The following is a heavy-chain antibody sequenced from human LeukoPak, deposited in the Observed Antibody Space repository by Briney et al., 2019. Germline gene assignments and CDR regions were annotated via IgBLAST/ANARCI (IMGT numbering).Heavy chain of an antibody. CDR1: GDSFSNYY. V-gene: IGHV4-59*08. D-gene: IGHD2-2*01. Sequence: SETLSLTCSVSGDSFSNYYWTWIRQPPGKGLEWIGCVYYSGSTNYNPSLKTRLHLSVDTSKNRFSLKLSSVTAADTTVYYCASSPRLTTSWFLFDSWGHGTLVIVSS. J-gene: IGHJ5*01. CDR2: VYYSGST. CDR3: ASSPRLTTSWFLFDS.